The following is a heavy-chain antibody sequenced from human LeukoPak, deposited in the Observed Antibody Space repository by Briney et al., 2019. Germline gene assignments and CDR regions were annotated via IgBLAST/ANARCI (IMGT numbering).Heavy chain of an antibody. CDR1: GFTFSSYA. Sequence: GGSLRLSCAASGFTFSSYAMSWVRQAPGKGLEWVSAISGSGGSTYYADSVKGRFTISRDNSKNTLYLQMNSLRAEDTAVYYCAKDLGAYYYYGMDVWGQGTTVTASS. CDR3: AKDLGAYYYYGMDV. CDR2: ISGSGGST. J-gene: IGHJ6*02. V-gene: IGHV3-23*01.